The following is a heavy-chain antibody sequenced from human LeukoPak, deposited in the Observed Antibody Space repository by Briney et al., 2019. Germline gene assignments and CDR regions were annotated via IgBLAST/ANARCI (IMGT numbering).Heavy chain of an antibody. CDR2: IHTYNGHT. V-gene: IGHV1-18*01. CDR3: ARGLHYRAMSQLDY. D-gene: IGHD2-2*01. Sequence: ASVKVSCKASGYTFTSYGISWVRQAPGQGLEWMGWIHTYNGHTNYVQKLQGRVTMTTDTSTNTAYMELKSLRSDDTAVYYCARGLHYRAMSQLDYWGQGTLVTVSS. J-gene: IGHJ4*02. CDR1: GYTFTSYG.